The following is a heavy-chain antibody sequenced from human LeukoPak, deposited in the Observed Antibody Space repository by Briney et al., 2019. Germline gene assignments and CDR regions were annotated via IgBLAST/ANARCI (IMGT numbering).Heavy chain of an antibody. CDR2: ISGSGGST. D-gene: IGHD3-3*01. Sequence: GGSLRLSCAASGFTFSSYGMSWVRQAPGKGLEWVSAISGSGGSTYYADSVKGRFTISRDDSKSIAYLQMNSLKTEDTAVYYCTRVSGTTIFGVVIMREYYFDYWGQGTLVTVSS. J-gene: IGHJ4*02. V-gene: IGHV3-23*01. CDR3: TRVSGTTIFGVVIMREYYFDY. CDR1: GFTFSSYG.